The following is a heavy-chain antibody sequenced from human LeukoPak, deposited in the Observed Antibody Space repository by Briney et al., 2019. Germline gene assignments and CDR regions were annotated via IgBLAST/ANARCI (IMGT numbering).Heavy chain of an antibody. CDR2: SYYTGDS. Sequence: SETLSLTCSVSGGSISSSYWSWIRQPPGRGLEWIGYSYYTGDSNYSPSLKSRVTISVDTSKNQFSLKLSSVTAADTAVYYCARHYCSGGSCYPDYWGQGTLVTVSS. D-gene: IGHD2-15*01. V-gene: IGHV4-59*08. J-gene: IGHJ4*02. CDR3: ARHYCSGGSCYPDY. CDR1: GGSISSSY.